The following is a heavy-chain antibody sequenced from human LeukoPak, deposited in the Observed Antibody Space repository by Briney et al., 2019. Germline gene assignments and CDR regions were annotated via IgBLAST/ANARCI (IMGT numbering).Heavy chain of an antibody. Sequence: SETLSLTCAVYGGSFSGYYWSWIRQPPGKGLEWIGEINHSGSTNYNPSLKSRVTISVDTSKNQFSLKLSSVTAADTAVYYCARGAPRGKQLPRGYFDLWGRGTLVTVSS. D-gene: IGHD6-13*01. CDR3: ARGAPRGKQLPRGYFDL. CDR2: INHSGST. J-gene: IGHJ2*01. V-gene: IGHV4-34*01. CDR1: GGSFSGYY.